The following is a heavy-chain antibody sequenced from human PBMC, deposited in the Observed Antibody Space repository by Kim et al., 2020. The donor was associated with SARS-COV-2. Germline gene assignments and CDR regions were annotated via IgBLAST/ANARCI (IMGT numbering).Heavy chain of an antibody. Sequence: GGSLRLSCAASGFTFDDYAMYGFRQSLGKVLEWVSLMIGDGGSKYYVDSVKVRYTFSRDNSKNSLYLQMNSLRTEDTALYYCAKEGASTSYYDSSGYYYNPNWFDPWGQETLVTVSS. CDR3: AKEGASTSYYDSSGYYYNPNWFDP. CDR1: GFTFDDYA. V-gene: IGHV3-43*02. D-gene: IGHD3-22*01. CDR2: MIGDGGSK. J-gene: IGHJ5*02.